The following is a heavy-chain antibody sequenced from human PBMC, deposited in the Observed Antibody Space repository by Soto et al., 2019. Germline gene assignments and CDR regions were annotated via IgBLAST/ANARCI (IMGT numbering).Heavy chain of an antibody. V-gene: IGHV1-18*01. CDR2: IYSKAGTI. D-gene: IGHD5-12*01. CDR1: GYTFNDFG. CDR3: ARDIGFDIDY. Sequence: QVQLVQSGAEVQKPGASVKVSFKTSGYTFNDFGITWVRQAPGLGLEWRGWIYSKAGTINFAPKFQGRVIMTTDTSTSTAYMELKSLTFDDSAVYFCARDIGFDIDYWGQGTLVTVS. J-gene: IGHJ4*02.